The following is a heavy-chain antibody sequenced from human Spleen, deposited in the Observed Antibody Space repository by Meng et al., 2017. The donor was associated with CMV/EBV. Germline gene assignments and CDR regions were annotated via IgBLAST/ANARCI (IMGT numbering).Heavy chain of an antibody. CDR3: AKGMYEYSNYDYGMDV. D-gene: IGHD4-11*01. Sequence: GESLKISCAASGFTFNAFSMNWVRQAPGKGLEWVPSISSSSSYIYYADSVKGRFTISRDNSKNTLYLQMNSLRAEDTAVYYCAKGMYEYSNYDYGMDVWGQGTTVTVSS. J-gene: IGHJ6*02. CDR1: GFTFNAFS. V-gene: IGHV3-21*04. CDR2: ISSSSSYI.